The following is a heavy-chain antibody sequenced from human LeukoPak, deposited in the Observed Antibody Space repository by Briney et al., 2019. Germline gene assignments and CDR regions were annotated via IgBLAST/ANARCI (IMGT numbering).Heavy chain of an antibody. CDR3: ARSTIFGVVIYAFDI. CDR2: IYYSGST. D-gene: IGHD3-3*01. J-gene: IGHJ3*02. Sequence: PSETPSLTCTVSGGSISSYYWSWIRQPPGKGLEWIGYIYYSGSTNYNPSLKSRVTISVDTSKNQFSLKLSSVTAADTAVYYCARSTIFGVVIYAFDIWGQGTMVTVSS. V-gene: IGHV4-59*01. CDR1: GGSISSYY.